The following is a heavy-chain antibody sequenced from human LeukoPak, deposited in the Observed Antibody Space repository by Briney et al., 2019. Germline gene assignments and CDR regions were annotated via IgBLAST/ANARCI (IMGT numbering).Heavy chain of an antibody. J-gene: IGHJ6*04. V-gene: IGHV1-69*13. CDR3: ARPDPSMVRGGQSYYYYGMDV. Sequence: ASVKVSCKASGGTFSSYAISWVRQAPGQGLEWMGGMIPTFGTANYAQKFQGRVTITADESTSTAYMELSSLRSEDTAVYYCARPDPSMVRGGQSYYYYGMDVWGTGTTATVSS. CDR2: MIPTFGTA. D-gene: IGHD3-10*01. CDR1: GGTFSSYA.